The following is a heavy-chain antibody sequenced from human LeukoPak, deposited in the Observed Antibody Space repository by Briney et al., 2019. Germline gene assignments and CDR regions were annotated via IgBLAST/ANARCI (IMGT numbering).Heavy chain of an antibody. D-gene: IGHD5-18*01. CDR1: GYSFTSYW. J-gene: IGHJ4*02. CDR2: IYPGDSDT. Sequence: GESLKISCKGSGYSFTSYWIGWVRQMPGKGLEWMGIIYPGDSDTRYSPSFEGQVTISADKSISTDYLQWNGLKASDTAIYYCARGSNYAHFDYWGQGTLVTVSS. V-gene: IGHV5-51*01. CDR3: ARGSNYAHFDY.